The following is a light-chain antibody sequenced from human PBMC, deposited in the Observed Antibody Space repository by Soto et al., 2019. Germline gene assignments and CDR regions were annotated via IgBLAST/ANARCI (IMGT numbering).Light chain of an antibody. CDR2: RAS. J-gene: IGKJ1*01. V-gene: IGKV3-15*01. CDR1: QSLSGN. Sequence: EIVMTQCPATLAGSPGATVTLSCRASQSLSGNLAWYQQKPGQAPRLLIFRASSRATGVPARFSGRGSGAAVTLTISGLQAEDFSVYYCQQYSKWPPWTFGPGTKVEIK. CDR3: QQYSKWPPWT.